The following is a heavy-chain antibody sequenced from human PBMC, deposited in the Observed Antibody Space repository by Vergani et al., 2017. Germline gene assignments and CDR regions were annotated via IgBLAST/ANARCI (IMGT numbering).Heavy chain of an antibody. Sequence: EVQLVESGGGLVQSGGSLRLSCAASGFTFSSYEMNWVRQAPGKGLEWVSYISSSGSTIYYADSVKGRFTISRDNAKNSLYLQMNSLRAEDTAVYYCAREWDFFDYWGQGTLVTVSS. V-gene: IGHV3-48*03. CDR3: AREWDFFDY. CDR1: GFTFSSYE. CDR2: ISSSGSTI. J-gene: IGHJ4*02.